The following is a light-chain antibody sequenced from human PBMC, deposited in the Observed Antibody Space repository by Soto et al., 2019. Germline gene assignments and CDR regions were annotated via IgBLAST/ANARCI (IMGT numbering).Light chain of an antibody. CDR3: SSSTLTSYV. V-gene: IGLV2-14*01. CDR2: EVS. J-gene: IGLJ1*01. Sequence: QSVLTQPASVSGSPGQSITISCTGTSSDVDFYNFVSWYQQHPGKAPKLIIYEVSNRSSGVSSRFSGSKSGNTASLTISGLRAEEEDDYYCSSSTLTSYVFGTGTKVTVL. CDR1: SSDVDFYNF.